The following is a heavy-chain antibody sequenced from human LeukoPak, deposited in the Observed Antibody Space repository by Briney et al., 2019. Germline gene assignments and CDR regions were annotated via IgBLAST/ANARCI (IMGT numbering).Heavy chain of an antibody. Sequence: PGGSLRLSCEASGFTFSSYAMSWVRQAPGKGLEWVSSGSGVSTYYADSVKGRFTISRDNSKNTLYLQMNSLRVEDTAVYYCAKGRADTAMVLDYWGQGTLVTVSS. CDR1: GFTFSSYA. D-gene: IGHD5-18*01. V-gene: IGHV3-23*01. CDR2: SGSGVST. CDR3: AKGRADTAMVLDY. J-gene: IGHJ4*02.